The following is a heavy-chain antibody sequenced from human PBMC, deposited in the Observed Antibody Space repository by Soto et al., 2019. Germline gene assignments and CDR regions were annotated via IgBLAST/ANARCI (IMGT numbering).Heavy chain of an antibody. V-gene: IGHV1-8*01. CDR2: MNPNSGNT. Sequence: ASVKVSCKASGYTFTSYDINWVRQAAGQGLEWMGWMNPNSGNTGYAQKFQGRVTMTRNTSISTAYMELSSLRSEDTAVYYCARGLTPSPRRSLRNYYYYGMDVWGQGTTVTVSS. CDR1: GYTFTSYD. J-gene: IGHJ6*02. D-gene: IGHD7-27*01. CDR3: ARGLTPSPRRSLRNYYYYGMDV.